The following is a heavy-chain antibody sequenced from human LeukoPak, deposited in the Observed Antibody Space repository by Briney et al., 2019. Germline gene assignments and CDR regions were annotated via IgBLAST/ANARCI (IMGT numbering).Heavy chain of an antibody. CDR3: ARAPDTAMAQCFDY. CDR2: INPNSGGT. CDR1: GYTFTGYY. Sequence: SVKVSCKASGYTFTGYYMHWVRQAPGQGLEWMGWINPNSGGTNYAQKFQGRVTMTRDTSISTAYMELSRLRSDDTAVYYCARAPDTAMAQCFDYWGQGTLVTVSS. J-gene: IGHJ4*02. D-gene: IGHD5-18*01. V-gene: IGHV1-2*02.